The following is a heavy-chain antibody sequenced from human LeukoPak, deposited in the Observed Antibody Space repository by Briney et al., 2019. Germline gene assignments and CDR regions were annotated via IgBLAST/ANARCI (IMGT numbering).Heavy chain of an antibody. J-gene: IGHJ4*02. D-gene: IGHD3-10*01. CDR3: ARGMVRGVSAFDY. CDR2: IYSGDST. V-gene: IGHV3-53*01. CDR1: GFTVSSNY. Sequence: GGSLRLSCAASGFTVSSNYMSWVRQAPGKGLEWVSVIYSGDSTYYADSVKGRFTISRGNSKNTLYLQMNSLRAEDTVVYYCARGMVRGVSAFDYWGQGTLVTVSS.